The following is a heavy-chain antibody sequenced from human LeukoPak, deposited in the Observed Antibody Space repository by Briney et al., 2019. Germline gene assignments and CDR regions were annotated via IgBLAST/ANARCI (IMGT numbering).Heavy chain of an antibody. CDR2: ISSSSSYI. CDR3: ARDFFSTYYDILTGWVYYFDY. J-gene: IGHJ4*02. D-gene: IGHD3-9*01. V-gene: IGHV3-21*01. Sequence: GGSLRLSCAASGFTFSSYWMSWVRQAPGKGLEWVSSISSSSSYIYYADSVKGRFTISRDNAKNSLYLQMNSLRAEDTAVYYCARDFFSTYYDILTGWVYYFDYWGQGTLVTVSS. CDR1: GFTFSSYW.